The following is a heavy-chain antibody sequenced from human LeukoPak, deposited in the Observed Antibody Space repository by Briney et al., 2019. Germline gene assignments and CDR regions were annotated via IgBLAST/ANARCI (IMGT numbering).Heavy chain of an antibody. V-gene: IGHV3-23*01. Sequence: TGGSLRLSCAASGFTFSSYAMSWVRQAPGKGLEWVSAISGSGGSTYYADSVKGRFTISRDNSKNTLYLQMNSLRAEDTAVYYCANHRTYCGGDCYSGSRYWGQGTLVTVSS. D-gene: IGHD2-21*02. CDR2: ISGSGGST. CDR1: GFTFSSYA. CDR3: ANHRTYCGGDCYSGSRY. J-gene: IGHJ4*02.